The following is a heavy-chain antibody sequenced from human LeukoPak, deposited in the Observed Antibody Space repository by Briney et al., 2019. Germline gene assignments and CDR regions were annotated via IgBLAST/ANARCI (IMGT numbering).Heavy chain of an antibody. CDR2: INPASGGT. CDR1: GYSFSGYF. Sequence: ASVNVSCKASGYSFSGYFIHWVRQAPGQGLEWMGWINPASGGTNYAQRFQGRVTLTRDTAISTAYMELKRLTSDDTAVYFCARVLRHFDWTNNPLAYWGQGTLVTVSS. V-gene: IGHV1-2*02. D-gene: IGHD3-9*01. J-gene: IGHJ4*02. CDR3: ARVLRHFDWTNNPLAY.